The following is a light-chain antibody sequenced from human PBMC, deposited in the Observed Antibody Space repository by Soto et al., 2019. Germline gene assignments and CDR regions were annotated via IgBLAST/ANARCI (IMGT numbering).Light chain of an antibody. CDR2: WAS. CDR3: QQYYSNQWT. CDR1: QSILYSSNNKNC. J-gene: IGKJ1*01. Sequence: DIVMTQSPDSLAVSLGERATINCKSSQSILYSSNNKNCLGWYQQKPGQPPKLLIYWASTRESGVPDRFSGSRSGTDFTLTISSLQAEDVAVYYCQQYYSNQWTFGQGTKVEIK. V-gene: IGKV4-1*01.